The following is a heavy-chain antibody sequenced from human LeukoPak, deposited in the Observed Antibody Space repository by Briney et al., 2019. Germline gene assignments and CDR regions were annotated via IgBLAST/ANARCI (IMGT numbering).Heavy chain of an antibody. V-gene: IGHV1-2*02. CDR3: ARERVVVPAAHDY. CDR2: INPNSGGT. Sequence: RASVKVSCKASGYTFTGYYMHWVRQAPGQGLEWVGWINPNSGGTNYAQKFQGRVTMTRDTSISTAYMELSGLRSDDTAVYYCARERVVVPAAHDYWGQGTLVTVSS. J-gene: IGHJ4*02. D-gene: IGHD2-2*01. CDR1: GYTFTGYY.